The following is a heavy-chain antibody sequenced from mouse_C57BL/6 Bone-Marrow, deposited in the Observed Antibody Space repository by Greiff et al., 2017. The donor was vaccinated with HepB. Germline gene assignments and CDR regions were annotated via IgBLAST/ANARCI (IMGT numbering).Heavy chain of an antibody. J-gene: IGHJ2*01. CDR1: GYTFTSYG. Sequence: VKLQQSGAELARPGASVKLSCKASGYTFTSYGISWVKQRTGQGLEWIGEIYPRSGNTYYNEKFKGKATLTADKSSSTAYMELRSLTSEDSAVYFCARYPITTALYYFDYWGQGTTLTVSS. D-gene: IGHD1-1*01. CDR3: ARYPITTALYYFDY. CDR2: IYPRSGNT. V-gene: IGHV1-81*01.